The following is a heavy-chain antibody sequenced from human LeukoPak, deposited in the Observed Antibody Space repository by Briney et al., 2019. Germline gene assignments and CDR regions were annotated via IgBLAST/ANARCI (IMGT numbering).Heavy chain of an antibody. CDR3: ARLDTAMVGY. J-gene: IGHJ4*02. Sequence: PPETLSLTCTVSGGSISSSSYYWGWIRQPPGKGLEWIGSIYYSGSTYYNPSLKSRVTISVDTSKNQFSLKLSSVTAADTAVYYCARLDTAMVGYWGQGTLVTVSS. V-gene: IGHV4-39*01. CDR2: IYYSGST. CDR1: GGSISSSSYY. D-gene: IGHD5-18*01.